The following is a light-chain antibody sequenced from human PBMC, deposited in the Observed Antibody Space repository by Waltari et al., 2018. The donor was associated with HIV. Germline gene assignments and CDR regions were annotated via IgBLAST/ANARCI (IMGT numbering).Light chain of an antibody. CDR3: MQALHTPFM. J-gene: IGKJ5*01. CDR1: QSLLHKNGKNY. V-gene: IGKV2-28*01. Sequence: DIVMSQSPLSLSVTPGESASISCKSSQSLLHKNGKNYLDWYVKKPGQTPQLLMYMASNLAAGVPVRFSGSGSGTEFTLKISRVEAEDVGLYYCMQALHTPFMFGHGTRLEI. CDR2: MAS.